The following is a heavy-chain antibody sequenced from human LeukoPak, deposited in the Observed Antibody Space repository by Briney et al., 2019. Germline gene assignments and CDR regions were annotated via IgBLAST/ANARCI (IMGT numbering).Heavy chain of an antibody. J-gene: IGHJ4*02. D-gene: IGHD2-2*01. CDR1: GGTFSSYA. CDR2: IIPIFGTA. V-gene: IGHV1-69*05. Sequence: SVKVSCKASGGTFSSYAISWVRQAPGQGLEWMGRIIPIFGTANYAQKFQGRVTITTDESTSTAYMELSSLRSEDTAVYYCARAPLGYCSSTSCPFDYWGQGTLVTVSS. CDR3: ARAPLGYCSSTSCPFDY.